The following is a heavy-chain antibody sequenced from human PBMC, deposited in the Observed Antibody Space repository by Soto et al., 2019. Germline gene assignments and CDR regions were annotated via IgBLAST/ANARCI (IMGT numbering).Heavy chain of an antibody. CDR2: IYSGGST. J-gene: IGHJ3*02. CDR1: GFTVSSNY. V-gene: IGHV3-66*01. D-gene: IGHD3-22*01. CDR3: TTTGVVGQRAFDI. Sequence: EVQLVESGGGLVQPGGSLRLSCAASGFTVSSNYMSWVRQAPGKGLEWVSVIYSGGSTYYADSVKGRFTISRDNSKNTLYLQMNSLRAEDTAVYYCTTTGVVGQRAFDIWGQGTMVTVSS.